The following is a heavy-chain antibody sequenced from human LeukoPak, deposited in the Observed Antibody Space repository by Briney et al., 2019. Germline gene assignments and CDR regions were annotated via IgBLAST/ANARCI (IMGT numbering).Heavy chain of an antibody. Sequence: MTSETLSLTCTVSGGPIDHMNYYWGWIRRAPGKGLEWIGSIYYSESTYYNPSLKSRVTMLIDTSKNQFSLNLNSVTAADTAVYFCARASGRYFDWLQGPFDYWGQGSLVTVSS. V-gene: IGHV4-39*07. D-gene: IGHD3-9*01. CDR2: IYYSEST. J-gene: IGHJ4*02. CDR1: GGPIDHMNYY. CDR3: ARASGRYFDWLQGPFDY.